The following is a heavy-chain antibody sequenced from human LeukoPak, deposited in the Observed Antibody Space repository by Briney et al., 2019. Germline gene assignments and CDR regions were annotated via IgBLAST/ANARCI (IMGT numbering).Heavy chain of an antibody. CDR2: IYSSGRP. J-gene: IGHJ4*02. V-gene: IGHV4-4*07. CDR1: GGSIRGVY. Sequence: SETLSLTCTVSGGSIRGVYWNWIRQPAGKGLEWIGRIYSSGRPDYNPSLKSRVTMSVDTSKNHFSLKLSSVTAADTAIYYCARDHPVTYYGSGSYYDYWGQGALVTVSS. D-gene: IGHD3-10*01. CDR3: ARDHPVTYYGSGSYYDY.